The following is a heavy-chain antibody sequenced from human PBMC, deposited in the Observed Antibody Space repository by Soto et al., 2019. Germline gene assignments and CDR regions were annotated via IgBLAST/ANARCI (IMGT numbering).Heavy chain of an antibody. V-gene: IGHV1-18*01. D-gene: IGHD1-7*01. J-gene: IGHJ5*02. CDR2: ISTYNGNT. CDR1: GYTFTSYG. CDR3: AKDRGYNWNYGWFDP. Sequence: QVQLVQSGAEVKKPGASVKVSCKASGYTFTSYGISWVRQAPGQGLEWMGWISTYNGNTNYAQKLQGRVTMTTDTSTSTAYMEMRCLRSDDTAVYYCAKDRGYNWNYGWFDPWGQGTLVTVSS.